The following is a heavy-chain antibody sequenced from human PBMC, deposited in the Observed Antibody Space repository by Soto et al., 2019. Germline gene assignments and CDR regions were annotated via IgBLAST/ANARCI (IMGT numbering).Heavy chain of an antibody. V-gene: IGHV1-69*01. CDR2: ILPIFGTA. J-gene: IGHJ6*02. Sequence: QVQLVQSGAEVKKPGSSVKVSCKASGGTFSSFAISWVRQAPGQGLEWMGGILPIFGTANYAQKFQGRVTITADESTSTAYMELSSLRSEDTAVYYCARDRSNYKNYYYGMDVWGQGTTVTVSS. D-gene: IGHD4-4*01. CDR1: GGTFSSFA. CDR3: ARDRSNYKNYYYGMDV.